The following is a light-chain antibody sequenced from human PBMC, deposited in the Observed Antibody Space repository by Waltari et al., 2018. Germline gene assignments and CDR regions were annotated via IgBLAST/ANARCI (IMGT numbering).Light chain of an antibody. Sequence: EVVLTQSPGTLSLSQGERATLSCRTNQSIYSSPLAWYQQNPGQGPRLLIYGASTRATGVPVRFSGSGSGSGTDFTLTITRLEPDDFAVYYCQQLGRSPTTFGQWTKLEIE. CDR3: QQLGRSPTT. J-gene: IGKJ2*01. CDR2: GAS. V-gene: IGKV3-20*01. CDR1: QSIYSSP.